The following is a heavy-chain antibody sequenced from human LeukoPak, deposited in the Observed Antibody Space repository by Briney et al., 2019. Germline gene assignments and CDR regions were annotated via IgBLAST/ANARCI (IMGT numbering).Heavy chain of an antibody. J-gene: IGHJ4*02. CDR1: GGSISSSSYY. Sequence: TSETLSLTCTVSGGSISSSSYYWGWIRQPPGKGLEWIGSIYYSGSTYYNPSLKSRVTISVDTSKNQFSLKLSSVTAADTAGYYCARPQGFQLLDFEYWGQGTLVTVSS. CDR2: IYYSGST. CDR3: ARPQGFQLLDFEY. V-gene: IGHV4-39*01. D-gene: IGHD2-2*01.